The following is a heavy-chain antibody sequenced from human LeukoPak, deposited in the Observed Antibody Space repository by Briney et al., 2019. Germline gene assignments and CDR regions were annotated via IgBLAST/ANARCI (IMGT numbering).Heavy chain of an antibody. CDR1: GFTFDDYA. D-gene: IGHD6-19*01. Sequence: GGSLRLSCAASGFTFDDYAMHWVRQAPGKGLEWVSGISWNSGSIGYADSVKGRFTISRDNAKNSLYLQMNSLRAEDTALYYRAKDIGRGYSSGPGNWGQGTLVTVSS. J-gene: IGHJ4*02. CDR2: ISWNSGSI. V-gene: IGHV3-9*01. CDR3: AKDIGRGYSSGPGN.